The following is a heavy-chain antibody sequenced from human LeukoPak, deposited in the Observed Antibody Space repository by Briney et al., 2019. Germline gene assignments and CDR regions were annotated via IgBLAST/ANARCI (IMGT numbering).Heavy chain of an antibody. D-gene: IGHD1-26*01. V-gene: IGHV3-48*04. CDR1: GFPLSSYS. CDR2: ISSSSITI. Sequence: LAGGSLRLSCAVSGFPLSSYSINWVRQAPGKGLEWVSYISSSSITIYYADSVKGRFTISRDNAKNSLYLQMDSLRAGDTAVYFCATDRSWHFDYWGQGSLVTVSS. J-gene: IGHJ4*02. CDR3: ATDRSWHFDY.